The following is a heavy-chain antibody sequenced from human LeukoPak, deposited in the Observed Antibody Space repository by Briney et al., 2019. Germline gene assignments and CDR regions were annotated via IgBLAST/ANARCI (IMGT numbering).Heavy chain of an antibody. CDR1: GISLRSYS. D-gene: IGHD6-13*01. CDR3: AKGDAAGAYRTDF. Sequence: GGSLRLSCVASGISLRSYSVHWVRQAPGKGLEWVALTSHDESNKKYADSVRGRCTIFRDNSRDTVFLQLSNLRHEDTAVYYCAKGDAAGAYRTDFWGPGTRVTVSS. J-gene: IGHJ4*02. V-gene: IGHV3-30-3*01. CDR2: TSHDESNK.